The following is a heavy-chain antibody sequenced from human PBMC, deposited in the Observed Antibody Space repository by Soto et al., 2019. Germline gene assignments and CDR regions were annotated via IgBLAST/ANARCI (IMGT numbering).Heavy chain of an antibody. D-gene: IGHD3-9*01. CDR3: AGSTINWFDP. J-gene: IGHJ5*02. CDR2: VYYSGST. CDR1: GGSVSSGGYY. Sequence: SETLSLTCTASGGSVSSGGYYWTWIRQPPGKGLEWIGDVYYSGSTKYNPSLKSRVTISVDTSKNQFSLKLSSVTAADTAVYYCAGSTINWFDPWGQGTLVTV. V-gene: IGHV4-61*08.